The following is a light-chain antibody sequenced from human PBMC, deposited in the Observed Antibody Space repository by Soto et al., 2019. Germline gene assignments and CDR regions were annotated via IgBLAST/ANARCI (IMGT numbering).Light chain of an antibody. CDR2: DVN. Sequence: QSALTQPRSVSGSPGQSVAISCTGTSSDVGGYNYVSWYQQHLGKAPKVIIFDVNKRPSGVPDRFSGSKSGNTASLTISGLQAEDEADYYCCSYAGRYTYVFGTGTKVTVL. V-gene: IGLV2-11*01. CDR1: SSDVGGYNY. CDR3: CSYAGRYTYV. J-gene: IGLJ1*01.